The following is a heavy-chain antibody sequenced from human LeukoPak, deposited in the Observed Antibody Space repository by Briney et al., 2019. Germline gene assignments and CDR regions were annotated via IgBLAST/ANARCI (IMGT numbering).Heavy chain of an antibody. J-gene: IGHJ3*02. CDR3: ARRGSSTSLYAFDI. CDR2: IYHSGST. Sequence: SETLSLTCAVSGGSISSGGYSWSWIRQPPGKGLEWIGYIYHSGSTYYNPSLKSRVTISVDRSKNQFSLRLSSVTAADTAVYYCARRGSSTSLYAFDIWGQGTMVTVSS. D-gene: IGHD2-2*01. V-gene: IGHV4-30-2*01. CDR1: GGSISSGGYS.